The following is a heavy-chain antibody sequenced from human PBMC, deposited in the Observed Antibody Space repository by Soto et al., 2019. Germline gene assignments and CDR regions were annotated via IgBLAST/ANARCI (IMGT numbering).Heavy chain of an antibody. D-gene: IGHD3-22*01. V-gene: IGHV3-23*01. Sequence: PGGSLRLSCAASGFTFSSYAMSWVRQAPGKGLEWVSAISGSGGSTYYADSVKGRFAISRDRSKNRLSLQMNSLRVEDTAVYYCAKGPDGSGYYHNWFDSWGQGTLVTVSS. CDR1: GFTFSSYA. CDR2: ISGSGGST. J-gene: IGHJ5*01. CDR3: AKGPDGSGYYHNWFDS.